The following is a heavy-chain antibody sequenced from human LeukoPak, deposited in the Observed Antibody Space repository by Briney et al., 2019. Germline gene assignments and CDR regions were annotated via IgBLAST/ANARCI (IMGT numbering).Heavy chain of an antibody. D-gene: IGHD3-22*01. Sequence: GGSLRLSCAASGFTFSYYSMNWVRQAPGKGLEWVSSISSSSSSIYYADSVKGRFTISRDNAKNSLFLHMTSLRAEDTAVYYCARRAGYGTSGYYYSFDYWGQGTLVTVSS. V-gene: IGHV3-21*01. CDR1: GFTFSYYS. CDR2: ISSSSSSI. J-gene: IGHJ4*02. CDR3: ARRAGYGTSGYYYSFDY.